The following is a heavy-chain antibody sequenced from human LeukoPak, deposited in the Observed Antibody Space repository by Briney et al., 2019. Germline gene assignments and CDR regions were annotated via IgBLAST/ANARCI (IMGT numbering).Heavy chain of an antibody. CDR1: GYTFTSYG. CDR2: ISAYNGNT. CDR3: ARDYYGSGSSPNYYYYGMDV. Sequence: ASVKVSCTASGYTFTSYGISWVRQAPGQGLEWMGWISAYNGNTNYAHKLQGRVTMTTDTSTSTAYMELRSLRSDDTAVYYCARDYYGSGSSPNYYYYGMDVWGKGTTVTVSS. D-gene: IGHD3-10*01. J-gene: IGHJ6*04. V-gene: IGHV1-18*04.